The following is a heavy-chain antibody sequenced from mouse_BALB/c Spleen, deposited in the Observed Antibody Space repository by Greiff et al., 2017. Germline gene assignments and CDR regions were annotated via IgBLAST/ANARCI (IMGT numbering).Heavy chain of an antibody. J-gene: IGHJ4*01. CDR3: ARGAMITSYAMDY. CDR1: GYTFTDYA. Sequence: QVQLQQSGAELVRPGVSVKISCKGSGYTFTDYAMHWVKQSHAKSLEWIGVISTYYGDASYNQKFKGKATMTVDKSSSTAYMELARLTSEDSAIYYCARGAMITSYAMDYWGQGTSVTVSS. CDR2: ISTYYGDA. V-gene: IGHV1S137*01. D-gene: IGHD2-4*01.